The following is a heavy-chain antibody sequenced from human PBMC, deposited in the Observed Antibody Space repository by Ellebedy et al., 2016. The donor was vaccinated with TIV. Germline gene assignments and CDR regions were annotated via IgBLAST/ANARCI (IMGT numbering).Heavy chain of an antibody. CDR3: ARSPWGSPDY. CDR1: GFSLSTSGIC. J-gene: IGHJ4*02. CDR2: IDWDDDK. Sequence: SGPTLVKPTQTLTLTCTFSGFSLSTSGICVSWIRQPPGKALEWLARIDWDDDKYYSTSLKTRLTLSKDTSKNQVVLTMTNMDPVDTATYYCARSPWGSPDYWGQGTLVTVSS. V-gene: IGHV2-70*11. D-gene: IGHD7-27*01.